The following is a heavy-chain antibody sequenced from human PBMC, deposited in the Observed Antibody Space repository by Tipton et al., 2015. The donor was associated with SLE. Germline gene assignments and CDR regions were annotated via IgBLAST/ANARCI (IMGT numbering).Heavy chain of an antibody. V-gene: IGHV3-74*01. D-gene: IGHD6-6*01. CDR1: GFTFSSYW. CDR2: VSSDGSSA. Sequence: SLRLSCAASGFTFSSYWMHWVRQAPGKGPVWVSRVSSDGSSANYADSVQGRFTISRDNSKNTLYLQMNSLRAEDTAVYYCAKEGGTSSYYYSGMDVWGQGTTVTVSS. J-gene: IGHJ6*02. CDR3: AKEGGTSSYYYSGMDV.